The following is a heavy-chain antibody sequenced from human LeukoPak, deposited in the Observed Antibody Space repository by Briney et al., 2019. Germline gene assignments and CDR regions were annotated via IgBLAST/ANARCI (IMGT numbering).Heavy chain of an antibody. CDR3: ARDSSGYYTDDDY. Sequence: PGGSLRLSCAASGFTFSDYYMSWIRQAPGKGLEWVSCISSSGSTIYYADSVKGRFTISRDNAKNSLYLQMNSLRAEDTAVYYCARDSSGYYTDDDYWGQGTLVTVSS. V-gene: IGHV3-11*01. J-gene: IGHJ4*02. CDR2: ISSSGSTI. CDR1: GFTFSDYY. D-gene: IGHD3-22*01.